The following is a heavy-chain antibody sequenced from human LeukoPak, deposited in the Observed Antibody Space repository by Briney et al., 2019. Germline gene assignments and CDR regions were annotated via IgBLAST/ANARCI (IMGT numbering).Heavy chain of an antibody. V-gene: IGHV4-39*07. CDR2: INHSGST. D-gene: IGHD1-1*01. J-gene: IGHJ5*02. CDR3: ARGRRRTEKNWFDP. CDR1: GGSISSSSYY. Sequence: SETLSLTCTVSGGSISSSSYYWGWIRQPSGKGLEWIGEINHSGSTNYNPSLKSRVTISVDTSKNQFSLKLSSVTAADTAVYYCARGRRRTEKNWFDPWGQGTLVTVSS.